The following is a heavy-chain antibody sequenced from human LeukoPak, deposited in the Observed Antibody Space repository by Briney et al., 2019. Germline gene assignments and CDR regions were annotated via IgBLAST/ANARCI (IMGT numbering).Heavy chain of an antibody. CDR2: IYYSGST. J-gene: IGHJ6*03. CDR3: ARDGDTAMVASDYYYYYMDV. Sequence: SETLSLTCTVSGGSISSYYWSWIRQPPGKGLEWIGYIYYSGSTNYNPSLKSRVTISVDTSKNQFSLKLSSVTAADTAVYYCARDGDTAMVASDYYYYYMDVWGKGTTVTVSS. V-gene: IGHV4-59*12. D-gene: IGHD5-18*01. CDR1: GGSISSYY.